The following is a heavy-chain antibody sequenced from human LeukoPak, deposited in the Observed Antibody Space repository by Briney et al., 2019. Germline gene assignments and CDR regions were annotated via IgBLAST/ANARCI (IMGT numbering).Heavy chain of an antibody. J-gene: IGHJ3*02. CDR3: ARGRNYGSGTNDAFDI. D-gene: IGHD3-10*01. CDR2: ISSSSSTI. V-gene: IGHV3-48*01. Sequence: GGSLRLSCAASGFTFSSYSMNWVRQAPGKGLEWVSYISSSSSTIYYADSVKGRFTISRDNAKNSLYLQMNSLRAEDTALYYCARGRNYGSGTNDAFDIWGQGTMVTVSS. CDR1: GFTFSSYS.